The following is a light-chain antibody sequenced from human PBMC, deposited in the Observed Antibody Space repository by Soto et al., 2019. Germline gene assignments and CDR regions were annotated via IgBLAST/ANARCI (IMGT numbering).Light chain of an antibody. Sequence: QSALTQPPSVSGTPGQRVTISCSGSSSNIGSNYVYWYQQLPGAAPKLLIYTNNKRSSGVPDRFSGSKSGTSASLAISGLRSDDEADYYCAAWDDSLSGSWVFGGGTKLTVL. CDR3: AAWDDSLSGSWV. V-gene: IGLV1-47*02. CDR1: SSNIGSNY. CDR2: TNN. J-gene: IGLJ3*02.